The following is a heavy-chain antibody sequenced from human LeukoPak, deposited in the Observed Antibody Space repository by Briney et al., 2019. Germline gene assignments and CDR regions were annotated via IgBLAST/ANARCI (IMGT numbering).Heavy chain of an antibody. D-gene: IGHD3-22*01. CDR3: ARGRYYYDSSGFLDY. CDR2: IIPIFGTA. Sequence: ASVKVSCKASGGTFSSYAISWVRQAPGQGLEWMGGIIPIFGTANYAQKFQGRVTMTRDTSTSTVYMELSSLRSEDTAVYYCARGRYYYDSSGFLDYWGQGTLVTVSS. J-gene: IGHJ4*02. CDR1: GGTFSSYA. V-gene: IGHV1-69*05.